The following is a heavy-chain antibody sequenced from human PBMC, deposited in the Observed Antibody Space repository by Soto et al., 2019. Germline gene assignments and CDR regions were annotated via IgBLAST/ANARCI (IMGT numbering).Heavy chain of an antibody. D-gene: IGHD5-18*01. J-gene: IGHJ4*02. CDR3: ARDGYNYGSFDY. Sequence: SETLSLTCAVYGGSFSGYYWSWIRQPPGKGLEWIGEINHSGSTNYNPSLKSRVTISIDTSRNQLSLKLSSMTAADTAVYFCARDGYNYGSFDYWGQGTLVTVPQ. CDR2: INHSGST. V-gene: IGHV4-34*01. CDR1: GGSFSGYY.